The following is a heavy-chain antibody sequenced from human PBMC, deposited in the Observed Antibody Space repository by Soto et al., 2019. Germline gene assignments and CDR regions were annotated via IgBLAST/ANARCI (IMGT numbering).Heavy chain of an antibody. Sequence: QLQLQESGPGLVKPSETLSLTCTVSGGSISSSSYYWGWIRQPPGKGLEWIGSIYYSGSTYYNPSLKSGVTIPVDTSKNQFSLKLSSVTAADTAVYYCATPLIAVAGQSDYWGQGTLVTVSS. CDR2: IYYSGST. CDR3: ATPLIAVAGQSDY. V-gene: IGHV4-39*01. J-gene: IGHJ4*02. D-gene: IGHD6-19*01. CDR1: GGSISSSSYY.